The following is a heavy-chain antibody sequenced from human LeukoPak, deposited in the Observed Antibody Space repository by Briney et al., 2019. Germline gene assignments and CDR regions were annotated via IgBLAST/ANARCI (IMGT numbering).Heavy chain of an antibody. CDR3: TSRGWIVGLVDY. J-gene: IGHJ4*02. V-gene: IGHV4-39*01. CDR1: GASISSRSYY. CDR2: IYYSGTT. Sequence: SETLSLTCTVSGASISSRSYYWGWIRQPPGRGLEWIAGIYYSGTTYYNPSLKSRVTISADTSKNQFSLNLSSVTAADTAVYYCTSRGWIVGLVDYWGQGTLVTVSS. D-gene: IGHD3-22*01.